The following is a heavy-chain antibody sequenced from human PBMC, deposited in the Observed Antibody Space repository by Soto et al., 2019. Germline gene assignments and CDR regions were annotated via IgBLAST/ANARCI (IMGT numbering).Heavy chain of an antibody. Sequence: PXGSLRLSCAASGFTVSSYAMHWVRQAPGKGLEWVAVISYDGGNQYYADSVKGRFTLSRDNSMNTLYLQMNSLRADDTAVYYCARDKSSRLAAAGGFQQWGQGTLVTVSS. CDR1: GFTVSSYA. D-gene: IGHD6-13*01. V-gene: IGHV3-30-3*01. J-gene: IGHJ1*01. CDR2: ISYDGGNQ. CDR3: ARDKSSRLAAAGGFQQ.